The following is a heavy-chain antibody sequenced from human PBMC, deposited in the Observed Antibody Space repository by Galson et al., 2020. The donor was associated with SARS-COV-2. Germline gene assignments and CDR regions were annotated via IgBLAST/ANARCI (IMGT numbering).Heavy chain of an antibody. V-gene: IGHV4-61*02. D-gene: IGHD6-19*01. CDR2: IYTSGST. J-gene: IGHJ4*02. CDR3: AYGVVAGTGY. Sequence: SETLSLTCTVSGCSISSGSYYWSWIRQPAGKGLEWIGRIYTSGSTNYNPSLQSRVTISIDTSKNQFSLELTSVTAADTAVYFCAYGVVAGTGYWGQGILVTVSS. CDR1: GCSISSGSYY.